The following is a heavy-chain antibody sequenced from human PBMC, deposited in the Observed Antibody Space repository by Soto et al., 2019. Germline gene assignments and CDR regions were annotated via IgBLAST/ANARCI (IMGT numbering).Heavy chain of an antibody. D-gene: IGHD1-1*01. J-gene: IGHJ4*02. CDR2: ISYDGSEK. CDR1: GLTFSSYG. V-gene: IGHV3-30*03. Sequence: PGGSLRLSCAASGLTFSSYGMHWVRQTPGKGLEWVAVISYDGSEKYHADSVKGRFTISRDNSKNTLYLQMNSLRAEDTAVYYCARKPETGTTVPFDYWGQGTLVTV. CDR3: ARKPETGTTVPFDY.